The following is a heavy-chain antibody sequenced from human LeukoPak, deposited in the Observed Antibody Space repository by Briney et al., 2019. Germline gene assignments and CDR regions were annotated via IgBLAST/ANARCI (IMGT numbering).Heavy chain of an antibody. J-gene: IGHJ6*02. CDR2: IWYDGSNK. CDR3: ARDPAYGDYASNYYYYYGMDV. CDR1: GFTFSSYG. Sequence: GGSLRLSCAASGFTFSSYGMHWVRQAPGMGLEWVAVIWYDGSNKYYADSVKGRFTISRDNSKNTLYLQMNSLRAEDTAVYYCARDPAYGDYASNYYYYYGMDVWGQGTTVTVSS. V-gene: IGHV3-33*01. D-gene: IGHD4-17*01.